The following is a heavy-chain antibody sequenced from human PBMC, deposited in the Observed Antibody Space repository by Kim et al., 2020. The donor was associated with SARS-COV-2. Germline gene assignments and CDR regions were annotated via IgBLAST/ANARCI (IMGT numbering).Heavy chain of an antibody. Sequence: GGSLRLSCAASGFTFSSYAMSWVHQAPGKGLEWVSTISASGGGTFYADSVKGRFSISRDNSKNTLYLQMNSLRAEDTAVYYCAKRNTGGYPFDSWGQGALVTVSS. V-gene: IGHV3-23*01. D-gene: IGHD2-8*02. J-gene: IGHJ4*02. CDR3: AKRNTGGYPFDS. CDR2: ISASGGGT. CDR1: GFTFSSYA.